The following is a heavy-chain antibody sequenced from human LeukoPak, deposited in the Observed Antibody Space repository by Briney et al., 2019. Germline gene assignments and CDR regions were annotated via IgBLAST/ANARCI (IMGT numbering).Heavy chain of an antibody. CDR2: ISWNSGSI. V-gene: IGHV3-9*01. Sequence: GGSLRLSCAASGFTFDDYAMHWVRQAPGKGVEGVSGISWNSGSIGYADSVKGRFTISRDNAKNSLYLQMNSLRAEDTALYYCAKGYGSGSYWDYWGQGTLVTVSS. D-gene: IGHD3-10*01. J-gene: IGHJ4*02. CDR1: GFTFDDYA. CDR3: AKGYGSGSYWDY.